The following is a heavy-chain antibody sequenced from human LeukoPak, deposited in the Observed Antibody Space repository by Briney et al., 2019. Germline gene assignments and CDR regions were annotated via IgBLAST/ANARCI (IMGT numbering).Heavy chain of an antibody. CDR3: AREGSGSSWYGNFYYFDY. J-gene: IGHJ4*02. CDR2: IYYSGST. CDR1: GGSISSYY. Sequence: SGTLSLTCTVSGGSISSYYWSWIRQPPGKGLEWIGYIYYSGSTNYNPSLKSRVTISVDTSKNQFSLKLSSVTAADTAVYYCAREGSGSSWYGNFYYFDYWGQGTLVTVSS. V-gene: IGHV4-59*12. D-gene: IGHD6-13*01.